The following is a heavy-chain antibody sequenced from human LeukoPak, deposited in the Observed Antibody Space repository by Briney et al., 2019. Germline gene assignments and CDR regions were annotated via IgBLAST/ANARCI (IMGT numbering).Heavy chain of an antibody. CDR3: ARSGLSRFCY. Sequence: GGSLRLSCAASGFTFDDYDLNWARQAPGKGLEWVSGISWNGRNPAYAQSLKGRFTISRDNSKNPLYVELSNLRAQDRAVYTFARSGLSRFCYWGQGTLVTVSS. J-gene: IGHJ4*02. CDR1: GFTFDDYD. CDR2: ISWNGRNP. V-gene: IGHV3-20*01. D-gene: IGHD3-3*01.